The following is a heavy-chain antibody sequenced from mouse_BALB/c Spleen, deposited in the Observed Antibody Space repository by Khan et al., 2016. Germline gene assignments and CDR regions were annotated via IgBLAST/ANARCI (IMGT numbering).Heavy chain of an antibody. V-gene: IGHV1-26*01. Sequence: VQLQQSGPDLVKPGASVKISCKASGYSFTGYYIYWVKQSHGKSLEWLGRVNPNNGGTSYNQKFKGKAVLTIDTSSTTAYMEIRSLTSEDSAVYYCLRDAMDYWGQGTSVTVSS. CDR1: GYSFTGYY. D-gene: IGHD1-1*01. CDR3: LRDAMDY. CDR2: VNPNNGGT. J-gene: IGHJ4*01.